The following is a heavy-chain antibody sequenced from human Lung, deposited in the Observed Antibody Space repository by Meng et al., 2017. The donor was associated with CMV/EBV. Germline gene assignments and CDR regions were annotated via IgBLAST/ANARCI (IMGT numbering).Heavy chain of an antibody. J-gene: IGHJ4*02. V-gene: IGHV4-4*02. D-gene: IGHD2-21*02. CDR2: IYHSGST. CDR3: ARIERRRILKYCGSDCSTTDY. Sequence: SNLWTSVRQVAGKGLGWIEEIYHSGSTNSNPSLKSRITISVDKFKSQFSLKLGSVTAADTAVYYCARIERRRILKYCGSDCSTTDYWGQGTLVTVSS. CDR1: SNL.